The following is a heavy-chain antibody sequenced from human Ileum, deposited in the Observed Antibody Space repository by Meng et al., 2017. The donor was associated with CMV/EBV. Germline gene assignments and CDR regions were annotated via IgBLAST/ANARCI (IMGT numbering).Heavy chain of an antibody. CDR2: ISNNGGST. V-gene: IGHV3-64*02. D-gene: IGHD1-7*01. CDR3: ARVRDWNYGYFDY. J-gene: IGHJ4*02. Sequence: CAASGFTFSSYGMHWVRQAPGKGLDYVSAISNNGGSTYYADSVKGRFTISRDNSKNTLYLQMGSLRVEDMAVYYCARVRDWNYGYFDYWGQGTLVAVSS. CDR1: GFTFSSYG.